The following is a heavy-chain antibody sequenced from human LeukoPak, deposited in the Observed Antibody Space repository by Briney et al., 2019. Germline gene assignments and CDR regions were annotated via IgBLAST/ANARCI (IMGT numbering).Heavy chain of an antibody. CDR2: IYYSGST. J-gene: IGHJ4*02. Sequence: PSETLSLTCTVSGGSISSGDCYWSWIRQPPGKGLEWIGYIYYSGSTYYNPSLKSRVTISVDTSKNQFSLKLSSVTAADTAVYYCARARVYGSGSSDYWGQGTLVTVSS. D-gene: IGHD3-10*01. V-gene: IGHV4-30-4*01. CDR3: ARARVYGSGSSDY. CDR1: GGSISSGDCY.